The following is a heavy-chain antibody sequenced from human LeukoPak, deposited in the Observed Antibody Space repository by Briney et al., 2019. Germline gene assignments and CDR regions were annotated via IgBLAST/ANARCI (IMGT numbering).Heavy chain of an antibody. Sequence: PGRSLRLSCEASSFIFSDHSMHWVRQAPGKGLEWVASIAYVGTDKYYADSVKGRFTISRDNSGYTLYLQLSSLRLEDTAVYYCARVGGADYHPLDYWGQGTLVTVSS. CDR2: IAYVGTDK. CDR3: ARVGGADYHPLDY. J-gene: IGHJ4*02. CDR1: SFIFSDHS. D-gene: IGHD4/OR15-4a*01. V-gene: IGHV3-30-3*01.